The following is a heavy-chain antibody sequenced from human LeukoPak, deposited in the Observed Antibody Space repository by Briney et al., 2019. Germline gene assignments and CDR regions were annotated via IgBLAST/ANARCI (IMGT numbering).Heavy chain of an antibody. V-gene: IGHV4-59*12. CDR1: LGSISSYS. CDR2: IYYRGST. D-gene: IGHD3-10*01. CDR3: ARGRGRYYGMDV. J-gene: IGHJ6*02. Sequence: SETLSLTCTVSLGSISSYSRSWIRQPPGKGLEWIGYIYYRGSTNYNPSLKSRVTISVDTSESQFSLKLTSVTAADTAVYYWARGRGRYYGMDVWGQGTTVTVSS.